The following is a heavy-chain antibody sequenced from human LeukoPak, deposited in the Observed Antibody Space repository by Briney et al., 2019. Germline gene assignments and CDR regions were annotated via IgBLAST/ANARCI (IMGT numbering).Heavy chain of an antibody. D-gene: IGHD1-26*01. CDR1: GFTFSNYW. J-gene: IGHJ4*02. V-gene: IGHV3-74*01. Sequence: GGSLRLXCAASGFTFSNYWLHWVRQAPGKGLVWVSRINTDGSSTSYADSVKGRFTSSRNNAKSTLYLQMNSLRAEDTAVYYCARDLSGSHSWGQGTLVTVSS. CDR2: INTDGSST. CDR3: ARDLSGSHS.